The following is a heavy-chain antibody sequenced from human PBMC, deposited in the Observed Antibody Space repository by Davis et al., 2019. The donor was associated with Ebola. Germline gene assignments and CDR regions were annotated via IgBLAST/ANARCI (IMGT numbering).Heavy chain of an antibody. CDR2: IHYGGSDK. J-gene: IGHJ5*02. CDR3: AKDPFGSGEGWFDP. V-gene: IGHV3-30*02. D-gene: IGHD3-10*01. CDR1: GFTFSSYD. Sequence: GESLKISCAASGFTFSSYDMYWVRLAPGKGLEWVAFIHYGGSDKYYADSVKGRFTISRDNSKNTLSLEMLSLRPEDTATYYGAKDPFGSGEGWFDPWGQGTRVTVSS.